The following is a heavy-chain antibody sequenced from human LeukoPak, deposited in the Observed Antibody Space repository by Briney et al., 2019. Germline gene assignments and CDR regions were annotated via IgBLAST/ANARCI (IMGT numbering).Heavy chain of an antibody. CDR1: GFTFSSYE. V-gene: IGHV3-48*03. CDR2: ISSSGSTI. Sequence: GGSLRLSCAASGFTFSSYEMNWVRQAPGKGLEWVSYISSSGSTIYYADSVKGRFTISRDNAKNSLYLQMNSLRAEDTAVYYCARVRGVAPLHYYIDVWAKGPRSPSP. CDR3: ARVRGVAPLHYYIDV. J-gene: IGHJ6*03. D-gene: IGHD3-10*01.